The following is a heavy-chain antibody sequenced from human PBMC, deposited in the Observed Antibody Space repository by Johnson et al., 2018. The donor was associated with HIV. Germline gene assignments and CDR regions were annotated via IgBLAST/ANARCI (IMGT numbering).Heavy chain of an antibody. Sequence: QVQLVESGGGLVQPGGSLRLSCAASGFTFSTYTVHWVRQAPGKGLEWVAVISYDGSNKYYADSVKGRFTISRDNAKNSLYVQMNSLRAEDTGLYYCARDKYGVPSGTFDIWGQGTEVTVSS. J-gene: IGHJ3*02. CDR3: ARDKYGVPSGTFDI. CDR2: ISYDGSNK. CDR1: GFTFSTYT. D-gene: IGHD2-8*01. V-gene: IGHV3-30*04.